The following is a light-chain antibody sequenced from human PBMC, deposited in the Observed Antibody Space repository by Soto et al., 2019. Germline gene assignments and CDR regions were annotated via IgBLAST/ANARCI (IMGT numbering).Light chain of an antibody. J-gene: IGKJ1*01. CDR1: QTISSW. V-gene: IGKV1-5*03. Sequence: EIQRNKSPFTLSGSVGSRFTLTCRASQTISSWLAWYQQKPGKAPQILIYKASTLKSGVPARFSGSGSGTEFTLTISSLQSDDFAVYYCQQYHNLWTGGQGTKVDIK. CDR3: QQYHNLWT. CDR2: KAS.